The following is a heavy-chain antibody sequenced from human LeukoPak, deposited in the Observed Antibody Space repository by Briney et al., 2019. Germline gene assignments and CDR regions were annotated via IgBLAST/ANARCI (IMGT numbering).Heavy chain of an antibody. CDR2: IYYSGST. Sequence: PSETLSLTCTVSRGSISSGDYYWSLIRQPPGKGLEWIGYIYYSGSTYYNPSLKSRFTISLDTSKNQISLKLSSVTAADTAVYYCARDRGVVSGAFDIWGQGTMVTVSS. CDR1: RGSISSGDYY. D-gene: IGHD4-23*01. CDR3: ARDRGVVSGAFDI. V-gene: IGHV4-30-4*01. J-gene: IGHJ3*02.